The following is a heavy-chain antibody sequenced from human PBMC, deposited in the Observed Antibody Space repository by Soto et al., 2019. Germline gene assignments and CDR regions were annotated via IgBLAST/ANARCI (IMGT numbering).Heavy chain of an antibody. V-gene: IGHV1-46*03. CDR3: ARGTLLRFLEWLSFDY. D-gene: IGHD3-3*01. CDR2: INPSGGST. CDR1: GYTFTSYY. J-gene: IGHJ4*02. Sequence: QVQLVQSGAEVKKHGASVKVSCQASGYTFTSYYMDWVRQAPGQGLEWMVIINPSGGSTRYAQKFQGRVTMTRDTSTRTVYMELSSLRSEDTAVYYCARGTLLRFLEWLSFDYWGQGTLVTVSS.